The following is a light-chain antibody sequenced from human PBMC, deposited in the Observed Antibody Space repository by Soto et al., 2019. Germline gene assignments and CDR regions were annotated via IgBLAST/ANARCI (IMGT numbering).Light chain of an antibody. V-gene: IGLV1-40*01. CDR3: QSYDRSLSGRV. CDR1: SSNVGAGFD. Sequence: QSVLTQPPSVSGAPGQRVTIPCTGSSSNVGAGFDVHWYQQLPGAAPKLLIYGNDNRPSGVPDRFSGSTSGTSASLAITGLQADDEADYFCQSYDRSLSGRVFGTGTKVTVL. CDR2: GND. J-gene: IGLJ1*01.